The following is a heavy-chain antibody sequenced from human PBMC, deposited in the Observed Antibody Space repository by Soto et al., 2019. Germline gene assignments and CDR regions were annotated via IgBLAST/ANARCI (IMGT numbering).Heavy chain of an antibody. Sequence: SETLSLTCTVSGGSISSGDYYWSWIRQPPGKGLEWIGYIYYSGSTNYNPSLKSRVTISVDTSKNQFSLKLSSVTAADTAVYYCARLAYCGGDCPYYYYGMDVWGQGPRSPSP. CDR3: ARLAYCGGDCPYYYYGMDV. V-gene: IGHV4-61*08. J-gene: IGHJ6*02. D-gene: IGHD2-21*02. CDR2: IYYSGST. CDR1: GGSISSGDYY.